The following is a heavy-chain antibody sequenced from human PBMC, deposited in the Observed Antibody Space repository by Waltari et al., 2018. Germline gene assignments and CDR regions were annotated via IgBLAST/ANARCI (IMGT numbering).Heavy chain of an antibody. Sequence: EVQLVESGGGLVRPGGYLRLSCAASGFNFNDAWVSWVRQAPGKGLEWVGRIKTQTDGGTTDYAAPARGRFTISRDESKNTVFLQMNILEIEDTAVYYCTTAFGSSWYLGNYWGQGTLVTVSS. V-gene: IGHV3-15*01. CDR2: IKTQTDGGTT. J-gene: IGHJ4*02. D-gene: IGHD6-13*01. CDR3: TTAFGSSWYLGNY. CDR1: GFNFNDAW.